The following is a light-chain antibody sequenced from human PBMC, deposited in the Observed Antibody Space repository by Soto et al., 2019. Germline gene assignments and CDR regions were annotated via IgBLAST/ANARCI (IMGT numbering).Light chain of an antibody. V-gene: IGKV3-20*01. CDR3: QHYSSQT. CDR1: QSVSSN. CDR2: GAS. J-gene: IGKJ1*01. Sequence: EITMTQSPATLSLSPGERATLSCRASQSVSSNLAWYQQRPGQAPRLLIYGASSRATGIPDRFSGSGSGTDFTLTISRLEPEDSAVYFCQHYSSQTFGQGSKVDI.